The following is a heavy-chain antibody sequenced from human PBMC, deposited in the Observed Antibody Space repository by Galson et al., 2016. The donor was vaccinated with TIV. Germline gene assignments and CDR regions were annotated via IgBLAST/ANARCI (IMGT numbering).Heavy chain of an antibody. CDR3: ARVLRVGSNAVVN. J-gene: IGHJ4*02. Sequence: TLSLTCTVSGGSISSGSYYWTWIRQPAGKGLEWIGRCKTGGSTNYNPSLKSRVTISVDTSKNQFSLKLSSVTAADTAMYYCARVLRVGSNAVVNWGQGTLVAVSS. V-gene: IGHV4-61*02. CDR1: GGSISSGSYY. CDR2: CKTGGST. D-gene: IGHD1-26*01.